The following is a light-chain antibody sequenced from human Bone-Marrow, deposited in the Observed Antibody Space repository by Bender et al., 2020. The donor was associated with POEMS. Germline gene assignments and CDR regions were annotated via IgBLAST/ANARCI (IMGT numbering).Light chain of an antibody. J-gene: IGLJ3*02. Sequence: QSVLTQPPSASGTPGQRVTISCSGSSSNIGGGNYVYWYHQLPGTAPKLLISRNEIRPSGVPDRFSGSRSGTSASLAISGLQSEDEADYYCAVWDDSLNGWVFGGGTKLTVL. CDR2: RNE. CDR1: SSNIGGGNY. CDR3: AVWDDSLNGWV. V-gene: IGLV1-44*01.